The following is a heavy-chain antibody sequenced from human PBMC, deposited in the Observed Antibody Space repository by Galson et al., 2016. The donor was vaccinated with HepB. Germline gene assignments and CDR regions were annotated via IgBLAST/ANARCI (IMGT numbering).Heavy chain of an antibody. V-gene: IGHV1-46*01. J-gene: IGHJ6*02. D-gene: IGHD2-15*01. CDR2: GNPRTGST. CDR1: GYTFINYY. Sequence: SVKVSCKASGYTFINYYMHWVRQAPGQGLEWMGIGNPRTGSTSYAQKFQDRVTVARDTSTSTVYMELSSLRSEDTAVYYCARDRGSNSLKGYGRDVWGQGTTVTVSS. CDR3: ARDRGSNSLKGYGRDV.